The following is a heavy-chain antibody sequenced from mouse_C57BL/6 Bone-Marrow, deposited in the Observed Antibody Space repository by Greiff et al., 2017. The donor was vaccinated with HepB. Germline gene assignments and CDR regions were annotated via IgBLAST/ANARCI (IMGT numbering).Heavy chain of an antibody. V-gene: IGHV1-50*01. CDR3: ARSEYYGSSPWWYFEV. CDR1: GYTFTSYW. J-gene: IGHJ1*03. Sequence: QVQLQQPGAELVKPGASVKLSCKASGYTFTSYWMQWVKQRPGQGLEWIGEIDPSDSYTNYNQKFKGKATLTVDTSSSTAYMQLSSLTSEDSAVYYCARSEYYGSSPWWYFEVWGTGTTVTVSS. CDR2: IDPSDSYT. D-gene: IGHD1-1*01.